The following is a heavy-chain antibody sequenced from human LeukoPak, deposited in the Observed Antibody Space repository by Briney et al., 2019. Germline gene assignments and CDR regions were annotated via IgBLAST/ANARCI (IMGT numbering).Heavy chain of an antibody. CDR3: ARGSLDFDY. J-gene: IGHJ4*02. Sequence: PSQTLSLTCTVSGGSISSGGYSWSWIRQHPGKGLEWIGYIFYTGSTHYNPSLKSRVTISVDTSKNQFSLKLSSVTAADTAVYYCARGSLDFDYWGQGTLVTVSS. V-gene: IGHV4-31*03. CDR2: IFYTGST. CDR1: GGSISSGGYS.